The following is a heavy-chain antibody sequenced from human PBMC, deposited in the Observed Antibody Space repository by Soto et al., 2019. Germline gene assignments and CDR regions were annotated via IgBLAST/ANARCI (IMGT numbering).Heavy chain of an antibody. J-gene: IGHJ4*02. CDR1: GFIVSSNY. CDR3: ARCGPPIDY. Sequence: PGGSLRLSCAASGFIVSSNYMSWVRQAPGKGLEWVSVIYSGGSTFYADSVKGRFIISRDDSKNTLFLQMNSLRAEDTAVYYCARCGPPIDYWGQGTLVTVSS. V-gene: IGHV3-66*01. CDR2: IYSGGST.